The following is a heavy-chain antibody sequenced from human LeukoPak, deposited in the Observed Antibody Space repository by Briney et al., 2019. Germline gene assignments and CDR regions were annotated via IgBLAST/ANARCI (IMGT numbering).Heavy chain of an antibody. J-gene: IGHJ6*04. CDR2: ISSSGSTI. CDR3: ATASITIVRGEDYGMDV. D-gene: IGHD3-10*01. CDR1: GFTFSSYE. Sequence: PGESLRLSCAASGFTFSSYEMNWVRQAPGKGLEWVSYISSSGSTIYYADSVKGRFTISRDNAKNSLYLQMNSLRAEDTAVYYCATASITIVRGEDYGMDVWGKGTTVTVSS. V-gene: IGHV3-48*03.